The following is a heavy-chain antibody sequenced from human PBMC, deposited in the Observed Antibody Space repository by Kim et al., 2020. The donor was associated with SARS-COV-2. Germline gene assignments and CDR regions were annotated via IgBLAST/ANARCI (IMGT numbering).Heavy chain of an antibody. D-gene: IGHD6-13*01. CDR2: FSWDNGNI. Sequence: GGSLRLSCEASGFTFDDYAMHWVRQATGKGLEWVSGFSWDNGNIAEADAGKSRITITRDNDHNSLYLQMNSLKPEDTVLYYCARGLDSSSWYLVDYWGQGRLVTVCS. CDR3: ARGLDSSSWYLVDY. CDR1: GFTFDDYA. J-gene: IGHJ4*02. V-gene: IGHV3-9*01.